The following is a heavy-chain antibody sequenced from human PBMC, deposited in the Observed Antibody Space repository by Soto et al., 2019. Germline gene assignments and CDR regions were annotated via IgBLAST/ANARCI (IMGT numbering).Heavy chain of an antibody. CDR3: ARVSEDIGSYYGFAY. CDR2: IIPILGIA. V-gene: IGHV1-69*02. J-gene: IGHJ4*02. CDR1: VGTFSSYT. D-gene: IGHD1-26*01. Sequence: QVQLVQSGAEVKKPGSSVKVSCKASVGTFSSYTISWVRQAPGQGLEWMGRIIPILGIANYAQKFQGRVTITADKSTRTDYMELSSLRSADTAVYYCARVSEDIGSYYGFAYWGQGTLVTVSS.